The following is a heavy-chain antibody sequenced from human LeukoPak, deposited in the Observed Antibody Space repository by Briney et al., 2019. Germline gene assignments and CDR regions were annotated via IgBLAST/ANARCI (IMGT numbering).Heavy chain of an antibody. CDR2: INHSGST. CDR3: ARACRGLRFLEWSTNWFDP. J-gene: IGHJ5*02. Sequence: SETLSLTCAVYGGSSSGYYWSWIRQPPGKGLEGVGEINHSGSTNYNPSLKSRVTISVDTSKNQFSLKLSSVTAADTAVYYCARACRGLRFLEWSTNWFDPWGQGTLVTVSS. CDR1: GGSSSGYY. V-gene: IGHV4-34*01. D-gene: IGHD3-3*01.